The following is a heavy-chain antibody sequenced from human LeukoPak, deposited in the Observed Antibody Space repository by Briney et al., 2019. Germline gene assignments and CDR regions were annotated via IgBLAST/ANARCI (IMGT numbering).Heavy chain of an antibody. D-gene: IGHD3-3*01. J-gene: IGHJ6*03. CDR2: ISSSSSTI. CDR3: ARAADFWSGYFSTFPQYYYYYYMDV. CDR1: GFTFSSYS. Sequence: GGSLRLSCAASGFTFSSYSMNWVRQAPGKGLEWVSYISSSSSTIYYADSVKGRFTISRDNAKNSLYLQMNSLRDEDTAVYYCARAADFWSGYFSTFPQYYYYYYMDVWGKGTTVTVSS. V-gene: IGHV3-48*02.